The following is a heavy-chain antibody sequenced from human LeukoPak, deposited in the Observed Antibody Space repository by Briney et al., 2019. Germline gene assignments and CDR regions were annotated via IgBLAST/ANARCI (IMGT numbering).Heavy chain of an antibody. CDR1: GFTFSSYA. Sequence: GGSLRLSCAASGFTFSSYAMHWVRQAPGKGLEWVAVISYDGSNKYYAYSGKGRSTISTDNSKTTLYLQMNSLRAEDTAVYYCAKGDVVYADYYYGMDVWGQGTTVTVSS. J-gene: IGHJ6*02. CDR2: ISYDGSNK. D-gene: IGHD2-8*02. CDR3: AKGDVVYADYYYGMDV. V-gene: IGHV3-30-3*01.